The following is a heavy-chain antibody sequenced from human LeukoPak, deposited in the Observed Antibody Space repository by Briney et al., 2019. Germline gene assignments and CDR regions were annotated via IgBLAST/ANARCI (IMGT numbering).Heavy chain of an antibody. J-gene: IGHJ4*02. D-gene: IGHD3-10*01. CDR2: IYPGDSHS. Sequence: GESLKISCKASGYMFSSYWIGWVRQMPGKGLEWMGIIYPGDSHSRYSPSFQGQVTISADKSISTAYLQWSSLKASDTAMYYCARHLPYGSGSYYSDYWGQGTLVTVSS. CDR1: GYMFSSYW. CDR3: ARHLPYGSGSYYSDY. V-gene: IGHV5-51*01.